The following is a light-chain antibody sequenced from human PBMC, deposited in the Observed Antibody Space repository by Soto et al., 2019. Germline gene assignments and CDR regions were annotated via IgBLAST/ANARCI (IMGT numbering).Light chain of an antibody. J-gene: IGKJ5*01. CDR1: HSLLHITGETF. V-gene: IGKV2D-29*02. CDR2: EVS. Sequence: DVVMTQTPLSLSVAPGQPASISCKSSHSLLHITGETFLFWYLQKPGQSPQLLIYEVSTRVSGVPDRFSGSGSGTDFTLETSRVETDDVGIYYCMQSTQLPPTFGQGTRLEI. CDR3: MQSTQLPPT.